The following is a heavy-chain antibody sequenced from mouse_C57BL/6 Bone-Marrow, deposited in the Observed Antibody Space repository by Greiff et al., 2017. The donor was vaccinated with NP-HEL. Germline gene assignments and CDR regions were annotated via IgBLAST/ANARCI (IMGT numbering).Heavy chain of an antibody. V-gene: IGHV1-4*01. CDR1: GYTFTSYT. CDR3: AKLGYYFDY. CDR2: INPSSGYT. Sequence: QVQLQQSGAELARPGASVKMSCKASGYTFTSYTMHWVKQRPGQGLEWIGYINPSSGYTKYNQKFKDKATLTADKSSSTAYMQLSCLTSDDSAVYYCAKLGYYFDYWGQGTTLTVSS. D-gene: IGHD4-1*01. J-gene: IGHJ2*01.